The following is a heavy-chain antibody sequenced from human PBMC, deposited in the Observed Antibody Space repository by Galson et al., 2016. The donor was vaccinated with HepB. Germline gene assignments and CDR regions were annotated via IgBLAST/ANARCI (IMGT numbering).Heavy chain of an antibody. V-gene: IGHV1-46*01. CDR3: ARDFKAVAAPWSQTGGGYYYGMDV. J-gene: IGHJ6*02. CDR2: INPSGGST. D-gene: IGHD2-15*01. CDR1: GYTFTSYY. Sequence: SVKVSCKAYGYTFTSYYMQWVRQAPGQGLEWMGIINPSGGSTSYAQKFQGRVTMTRDTSTSTVYMELSSLRSEDTAVYYCARDFKAVAAPWSQTGGGYYYGMDVWGQGTTVTVSS.